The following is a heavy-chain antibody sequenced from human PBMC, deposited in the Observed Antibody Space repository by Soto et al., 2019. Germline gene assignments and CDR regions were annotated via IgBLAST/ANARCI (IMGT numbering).Heavy chain of an antibody. CDR3: ARGGLVIIEDYYYYMDV. D-gene: IGHD3-9*01. CDR1: GSTFTSYG. V-gene: IGHV1-18*01. Sequence: QVQLVQSGAEVKKPGASVKVSCKASGSTFTSYGISWVRQAPGQGLEWMGWISAYNGNTNYAQKLQGIVTMTTDTSTSTAYMELRSLGSDDTAVYYCARGGLVIIEDYYYYMDVWGKGTPVTVSS. CDR2: ISAYNGNT. J-gene: IGHJ6*03.